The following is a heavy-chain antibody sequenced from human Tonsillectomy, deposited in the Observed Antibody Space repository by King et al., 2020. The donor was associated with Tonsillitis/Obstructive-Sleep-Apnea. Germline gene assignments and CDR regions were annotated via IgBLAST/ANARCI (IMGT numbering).Heavy chain of an antibody. CDR1: GFTFSSYA. CDR2: ISGSGGST. D-gene: IGHD3-22*01. V-gene: IGHV3-23*04. J-gene: IGHJ4*02. Sequence: VQLVESGGGLVQPGGSLRLSCAASGFTFSSYAMSWVRQAPGKGLEWVSAISGSGGSTYYADSVKGRFTISRDNSKNTLYLQMNSLRAEDTAVYYCAKXXXLAXXSSGYXRHFXYWGQXTLVTV. CDR3: AKXXXLAXXSSGYXRHFXY.